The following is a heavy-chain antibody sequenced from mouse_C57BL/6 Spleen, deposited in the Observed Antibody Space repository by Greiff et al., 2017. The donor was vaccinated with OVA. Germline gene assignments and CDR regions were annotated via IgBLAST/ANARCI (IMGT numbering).Heavy chain of an antibody. D-gene: IGHD3-3*01. V-gene: IGHV1-61*01. J-gene: IGHJ2*01. CDR3: ARGWARFDY. Sequence: VQLQQPGAELVRPGSSVKLSCKASGYTFTSYWMDWVKQRPGQGLEWIGNIYPSDSETHYNQKFKDKATLTVDKSSSTAYMQLSSLTSEDSAVYYCARGWARFDYWGQGTTLTVSS. CDR1: GYTFTSYW. CDR2: IYPSDSET.